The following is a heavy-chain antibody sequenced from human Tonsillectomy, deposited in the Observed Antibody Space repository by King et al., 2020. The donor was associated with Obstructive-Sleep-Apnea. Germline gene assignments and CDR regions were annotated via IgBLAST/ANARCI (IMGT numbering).Heavy chain of an antibody. V-gene: IGHV3-30*04. CDR3: ARDIDRGRRDY. D-gene: IGHD3-10*01. J-gene: IGHJ4*02. Sequence: VQLVESGGGVVQPGRSLRLSCVASGFTFSSYAMHWVRQAPGKGLEWVAVISCDENKNYFADAVKGRFTISRDNSKNTLYLQMNSLRAEDTAVYYCARDIDRGRRDYWGQGTLVTVSS. CDR1: GFTFSSYA. CDR2: ISCDENKN.